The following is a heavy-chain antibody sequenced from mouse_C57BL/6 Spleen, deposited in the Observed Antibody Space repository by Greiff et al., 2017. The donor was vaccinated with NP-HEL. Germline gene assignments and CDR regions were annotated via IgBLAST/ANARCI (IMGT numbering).Heavy chain of an antibody. J-gene: IGHJ4*01. Sequence: EVKLVESEGGLVQPGSSMKLSCTASGFTFSDYYMAWVRQVPEKGLEWVANINYDGSSTYYLDSLKSRFIISRDNAKNILYLQMSSLKSEDTATYYCAREPYYGRGYAMDYWGQGTSVTGSS. CDR1: GFTFSDYY. V-gene: IGHV5-16*01. D-gene: IGHD1-1*01. CDR3: AREPYYGRGYAMDY. CDR2: INYDGSST.